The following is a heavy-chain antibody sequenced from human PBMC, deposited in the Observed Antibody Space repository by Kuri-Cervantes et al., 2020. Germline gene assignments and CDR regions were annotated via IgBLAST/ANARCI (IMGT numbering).Heavy chain of an antibody. CDR1: GYIFTSYG. D-gene: IGHD6-19*01. CDR2: ISGYNGDT. CDR3: ARGDGSGWYVDY. V-gene: IGHV1-18*01. Sequence: ASVKVSCKASGYIFTSYGISWVRQAPGQGLEWMGWISGYNGDTNYAQELQGRVTMTTDTSTSTAYMELRSLRSDDTAVYYCARGDGSGWYVDYWGQGTLVTVSS. J-gene: IGHJ4*02.